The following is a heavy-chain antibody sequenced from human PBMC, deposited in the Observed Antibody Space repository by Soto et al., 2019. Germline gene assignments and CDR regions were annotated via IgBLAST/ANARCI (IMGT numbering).Heavy chain of an antibody. CDR1: GFTFSSYW. D-gene: IGHD2-15*01. Sequence: GGSLRLSCAASGFTFSSYWKSWVRQAPGKGLEWVANIKQDGSEKSYVDSVKDRLTISRDNAKNSLYLQMNSLRAEDTAVYCCAREPGGGWFDPWGQGTLVTVSS. CDR2: IKQDGSEK. J-gene: IGHJ5*02. V-gene: IGHV3-7*03. CDR3: AREPGGGWFDP.